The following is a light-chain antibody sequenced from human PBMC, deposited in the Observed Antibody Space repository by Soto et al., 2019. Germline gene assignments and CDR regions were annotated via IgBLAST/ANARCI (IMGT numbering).Light chain of an antibody. CDR1: QTVDSNF. V-gene: IGKV3-20*01. CDR2: AAS. CDR3: QQFSSYPLT. J-gene: IGKJ4*01. Sequence: DIVLTQSPGTLSLSPGERATLSCRASQTVDSNFLAWYQQKPGQAPRLLIYAASTRATGIPDRFSGSGSGTDFTLTISRLDPEDFAVYYCQQFSSYPLTFGGGTKVEIK.